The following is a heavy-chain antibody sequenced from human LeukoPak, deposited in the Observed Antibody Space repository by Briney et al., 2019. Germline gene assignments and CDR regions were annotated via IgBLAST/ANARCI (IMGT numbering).Heavy chain of an antibody. D-gene: IGHD2-15*01. V-gene: IGHV1-18*01. Sequence: RWASVKVSCKASGYTFTSYGISWVRQAPGQGLEWMGWISAYNGNTNYAQKLQGRVAMTTDTSTSTAYMELRSLRSDDTAVYYCARDTYCSGGSCYSSRYGMDVWGQGTTVTVSS. CDR3: ARDTYCSGGSCYSSRYGMDV. J-gene: IGHJ6*02. CDR1: GYTFTSYG. CDR2: ISAYNGNT.